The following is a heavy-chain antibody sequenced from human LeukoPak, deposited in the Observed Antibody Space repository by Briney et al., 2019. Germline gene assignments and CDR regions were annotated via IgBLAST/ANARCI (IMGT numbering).Heavy chain of an antibody. D-gene: IGHD4-4*01. V-gene: IGHV3-23*01. CDR2: ISGSGGSK. J-gene: IGHJ5*02. CDR3: AKGDYSNYALPFDP. Sequence: GGSLRLSCAASGFTFSSYAMSWVRQAPGKGLEWVSAISGSGGSKYYADSVKGRFTISRDNSKNTLYLQMNSLRAEDTAVYYCAKGDYSNYALPFDPWGQGTLVTVSS. CDR1: GFTFSSYA.